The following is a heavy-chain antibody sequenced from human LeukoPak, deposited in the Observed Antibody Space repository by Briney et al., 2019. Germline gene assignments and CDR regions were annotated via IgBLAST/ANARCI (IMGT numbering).Heavy chain of an antibody. J-gene: IGHJ5*02. CDR2: IYYSGST. V-gene: IGHV4-59*01. CDR3: AREVAVYEGNWFDP. Sequence: PSETLSLTCTVSGGSISSYYWSWIRQPPGKGLEWIGYIYYSGSTNYNPSLKRRVTISVDTSKNQFSLKLSSVTAADTAVYYCAREVAVYEGNWFDPWGQGTLVTVSS. CDR1: GGSISSYY. D-gene: IGHD2-15*01.